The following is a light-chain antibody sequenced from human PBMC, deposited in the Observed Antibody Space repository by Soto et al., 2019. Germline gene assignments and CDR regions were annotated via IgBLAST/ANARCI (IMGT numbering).Light chain of an antibody. Sequence: EIVLTQSPATLSLSPGERATLSCRASQSVNNYLVWYQQKPGQPPRLLIYDTSDRDTGIPARFSGSGSGTDFTLTISSLEPEDFEVFYCQQRAFWPWTFGQGTKVDIK. CDR2: DTS. J-gene: IGKJ1*01. CDR3: QQRAFWPWT. V-gene: IGKV3-11*01. CDR1: QSVNNY.